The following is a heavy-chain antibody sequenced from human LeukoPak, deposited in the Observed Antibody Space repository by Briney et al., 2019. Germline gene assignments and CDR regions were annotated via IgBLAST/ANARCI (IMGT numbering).Heavy chain of an antibody. D-gene: IGHD3-22*01. CDR3: AKDDYDSSGYYVPPGY. J-gene: IGHJ4*02. CDR2: ISGSGGST. Sequence: GGSLRLSCAASGFTFSSYAMSWVRQAPGKGLEWVSAISGSGGSTYYADSVKGRFIISRDNSKNTLYLQMNSLRAEDTAVYYCAKDDYDSSGYYVPPGYWGQGTLVTVSS. CDR1: GFTFSSYA. V-gene: IGHV3-23*01.